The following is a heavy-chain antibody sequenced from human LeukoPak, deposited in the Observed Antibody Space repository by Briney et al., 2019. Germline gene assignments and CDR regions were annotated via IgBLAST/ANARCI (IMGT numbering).Heavy chain of an antibody. Sequence: GESLKISCKGSGYSFTSYWIGWVRQMPGKGLEWMGIIYPGDSGTRYSPSFQGQVTISADKSISTAYLQWSSLKASDTAMYYCARLTYYYDSSGYPDAFDIWGQGTMVTVSS. D-gene: IGHD3-22*01. J-gene: IGHJ3*02. CDR1: GYSFTSYW. CDR3: ARLTYYYDSSGYPDAFDI. CDR2: IYPGDSGT. V-gene: IGHV5-51*01.